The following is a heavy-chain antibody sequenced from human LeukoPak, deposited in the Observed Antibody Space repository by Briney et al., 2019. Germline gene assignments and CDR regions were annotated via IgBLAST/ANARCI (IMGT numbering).Heavy chain of an antibody. CDR2: IKQDGSEK. CDR3: ARDMYYDFWSGYRKTPTGGMDV. V-gene: IGHV3-7*01. Sequence: GGSLRLSCAASGFTFSSYAMSWVRQAPGKGLEWVANIKQDGSEKYYADSVKGRFTISRDNSKNTLYLQMNSLRAEDTAVYYCARDMYYDFWSGYRKTPTGGMDVWGQGTTVTVSS. D-gene: IGHD3-3*01. CDR1: GFTFSSYA. J-gene: IGHJ6*02.